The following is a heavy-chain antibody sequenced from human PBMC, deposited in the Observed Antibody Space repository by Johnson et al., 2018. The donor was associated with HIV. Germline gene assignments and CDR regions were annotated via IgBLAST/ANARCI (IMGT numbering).Heavy chain of an antibody. D-gene: IGHD6-19*01. J-gene: IGHJ3*02. CDR2: INSKTDGGTT. Sequence: VQLVESGGGLIQPGGSLRLSCAASGFTFRNAWMSWVRQAPGKGLEWVGRINSKTDGGTTDYAAPVKGRFTISRDDSNNTLYLQMNSLRAEDTALYYCARIPGSGWDHDAFDIWGQGTMVTVSS. V-gene: IGHV3-15*01. CDR1: GFTFRNAW. CDR3: ARIPGSGWDHDAFDI.